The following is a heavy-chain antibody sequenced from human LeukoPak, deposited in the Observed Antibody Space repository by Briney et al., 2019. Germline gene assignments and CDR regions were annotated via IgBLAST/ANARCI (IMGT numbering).Heavy chain of an antibody. CDR2: ISSSSSYI. V-gene: IGHV3-21*01. D-gene: IGHD3-22*01. J-gene: IGHJ4*02. Sequence: PGGSLRLSCAASGFTFSSYSMNWVRQAPGKGLEWVSSISSSSSYIYYADSVKGRFTISRDNAKNPLYLQMNSLRAEDTAVYYCARDLLVVVMTGGLDYWGQGTLVTVSS. CDR1: GFTFSSYS. CDR3: ARDLLVVVMTGGLDY.